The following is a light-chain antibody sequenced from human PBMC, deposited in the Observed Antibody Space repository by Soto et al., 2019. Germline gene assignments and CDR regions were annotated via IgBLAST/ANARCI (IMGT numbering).Light chain of an antibody. V-gene: IGLV2-14*01. CDR2: DVS. CDR1: SSDVGGYNY. CDR3: SSYTSSTTYV. Sequence: QSVLTQPASVSASPGQSIAISCTGTSSDVGGYNYVSWYQRHPGKAPKLMIYDVSNRPSGVSNRFSGSKSGNTASLTISGLQAEDEADYYCSSYTSSTTYVFGTGTKVTVL. J-gene: IGLJ1*01.